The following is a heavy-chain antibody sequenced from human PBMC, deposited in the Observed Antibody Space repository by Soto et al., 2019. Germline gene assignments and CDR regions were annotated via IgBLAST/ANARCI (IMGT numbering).Heavy chain of an antibody. Sequence: QVQLVESGGGVVQPGSSLRLSCAASGFTFSYHALNWVRQAPGKGLEWVAVISYDGDNKYIAESVKGRFTISRDNSKNTVSLQMNSLRTEDTAMYFCARGTTTSAFSAMDVWGQGTTVSVSS. CDR1: GFTFSYHA. CDR3: ARGTTTSAFSAMDV. D-gene: IGHD1-1*01. CDR2: ISYDGDNK. V-gene: IGHV3-30-3*01. J-gene: IGHJ6*02.